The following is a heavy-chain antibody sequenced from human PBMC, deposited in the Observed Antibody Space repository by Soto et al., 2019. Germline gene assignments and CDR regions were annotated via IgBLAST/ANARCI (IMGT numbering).Heavy chain of an antibody. CDR2: ISYDGSNK. Sequence: QVQLVESGGGVVQPGRSLRLSCAASGFTFSDYGMHWVRQPPGKGLEWLAFISYDGSNKYYADSVKGRFTMSRDNSKRTLSLQMSSLRVEDTAVYYCAKRRNVLRFLEWSSGMELWGQVTTVNVSS. V-gene: IGHV3-30*18. CDR3: AKRRNVLRFLEWSSGMEL. CDR1: GFTFSDYG. J-gene: IGHJ6*02. D-gene: IGHD3-3*01.